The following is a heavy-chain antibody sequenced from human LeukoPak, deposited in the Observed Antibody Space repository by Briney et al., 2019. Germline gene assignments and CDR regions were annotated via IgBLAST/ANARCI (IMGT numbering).Heavy chain of an antibody. CDR3: ARVDSLNYRPKGADY. D-gene: IGHD1-7*01. CDR1: GLIVTSNY. J-gene: IGHJ4*02. Sequence: GGSLRLSCAASGLIVTSNYMSWVRQAPGKGLEWVSIIYPGGTTYYEDSVKGRFSISRDHSNNILYLQMNSLRAEDTAVYYCARVDSLNYRPKGADYWGQGTLVTVSS. V-gene: IGHV3-53*01. CDR2: IYPGGTT.